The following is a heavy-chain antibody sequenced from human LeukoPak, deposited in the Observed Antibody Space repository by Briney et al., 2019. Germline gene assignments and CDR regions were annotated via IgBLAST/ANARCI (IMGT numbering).Heavy chain of an antibody. CDR3: ARDKYGAYFDS. V-gene: IGHV3-7*04. Sequence: PGGSLRLSCAASGFTFSSSWMDWVRQAPGKGLEWVANIKQDGSEKFYVDSVKGRFTISRDNAKNSLYLQMNSLRVEDTAVYYCARDKYGAYFDSWGQGTLVTVSS. CDR2: IKQDGSEK. CDR1: GFTFSSSW. D-gene: IGHD4-17*01. J-gene: IGHJ4*02.